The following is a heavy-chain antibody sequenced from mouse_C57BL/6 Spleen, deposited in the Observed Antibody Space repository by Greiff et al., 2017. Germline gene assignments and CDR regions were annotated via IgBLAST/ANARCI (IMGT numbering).Heavy chain of an antibody. D-gene: IGHD1-1*01. CDR2: ISYDGSN. Sequence: DVQLQESGPGLVKPSQSLSLTCSVTGYSITSGYYWNWIRQFPGNKLEWMGYISYDGSNNYNPSLKNRISITRDTSKNQFFLKLNSVTTEDTATYYCARDGSSHEDYFDYWGQGTTLTVSS. V-gene: IGHV3-6*01. CDR1: GYSITSGYY. J-gene: IGHJ2*01. CDR3: ARDGSSHEDYFDY.